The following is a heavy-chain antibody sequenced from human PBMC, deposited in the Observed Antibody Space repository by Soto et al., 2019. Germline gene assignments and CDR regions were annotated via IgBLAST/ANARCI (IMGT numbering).Heavy chain of an antibody. Sequence: SETLSLTCSVSGGTISGYYWTWIRQPAGKGLEWIGRIYSSGNTKYNPSLQSRVTMSLDTSNNQFSLRLTSVTAADTAVYYCAKGQRFSDWFAPWGQGTLATFSS. CDR2: IYSSGNT. CDR1: GGTISGYY. CDR3: AKGQRFSDWFAP. D-gene: IGHD3-3*01. V-gene: IGHV4-4*07. J-gene: IGHJ5*02.